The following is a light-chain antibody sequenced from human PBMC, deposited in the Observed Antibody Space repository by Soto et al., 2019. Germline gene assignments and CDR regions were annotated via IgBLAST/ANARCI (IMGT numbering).Light chain of an antibody. CDR3: QQYGSSPPIT. J-gene: IGKJ5*01. Sequence: EIVLTQSPGTLSLSPGERATLSCRASQSVSSSYLAWYQQKPGQAPRLLIYGASSRATGIPDGFSGSGSGTDFTLTISRLEPEDFAVYYCQQYGSSPPITFGQGTRLENK. CDR1: QSVSSSY. V-gene: IGKV3-20*01. CDR2: GAS.